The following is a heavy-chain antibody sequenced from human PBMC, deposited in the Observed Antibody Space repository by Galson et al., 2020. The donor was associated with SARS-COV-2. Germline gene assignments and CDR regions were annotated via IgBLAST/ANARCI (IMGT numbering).Heavy chain of an antibody. CDR1: GFTFSSYA. J-gene: IGHJ4*02. V-gene: IGHV3-23*01. CDR2: ISGSGGST. D-gene: IGHD2-8*01. Sequence: GESLKISCAASGFTFSSYAMSWVRQAPGKGLEWVSAISGSGGSTYYADSVKGRFTISRDNSKNTLYLQMNSLRAEDTVVYYCAKVLAPYCTNGVCYEPGYDVVIAIRALEDWGQGSLFTVSS. CDR3: AKVLAPYCTNGVCYEPGYDVVIAIRALED.